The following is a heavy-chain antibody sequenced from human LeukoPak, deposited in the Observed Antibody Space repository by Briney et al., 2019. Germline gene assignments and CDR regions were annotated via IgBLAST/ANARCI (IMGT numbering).Heavy chain of an antibody. J-gene: IGHJ4*02. CDR2: ISYDGSNK. D-gene: IGHD3-10*01. Sequence: GRSLRLSCAASGFTFSSYAMHWVRQAPGKGLEWVAVISYDGSNKYYADSVKGRFTISRDNSKNPLYLQINSLRAEDTAVYYCATSITMVRGVIIKGIDYWGQGTLVTVSS. CDR3: ATSITMVRGVIIKGIDY. CDR1: GFTFSSYA. V-gene: IGHV3-30-3*01.